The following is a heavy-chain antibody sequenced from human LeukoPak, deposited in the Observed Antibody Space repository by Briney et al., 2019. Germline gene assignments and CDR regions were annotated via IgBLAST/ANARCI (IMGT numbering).Heavy chain of an antibody. CDR3: ARGRGSHGMDV. J-gene: IGHJ6*02. CDR2: IYYSGNT. Sequence: SETLSLTCSVSGGSISSADYYWSWIRQPPGKGLEWIGYIYYSGNTYYNPSLKSRITISMDTSKNQFSLKLTSMTAADTAVYYCARGRGSHGMDVWGQGTTVTVSS. CDR1: GGSISSADYY. D-gene: IGHD2-15*01. V-gene: IGHV4-30-4*08.